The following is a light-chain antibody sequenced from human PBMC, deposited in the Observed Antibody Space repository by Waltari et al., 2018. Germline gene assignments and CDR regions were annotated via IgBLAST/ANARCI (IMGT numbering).Light chain of an antibody. CDR1: QSVSSN. V-gene: IGKV3-15*01. J-gene: IGKJ1*01. CDR2: GAS. CDR3: QQYNNWLRT. Sequence: EIVMTQSPATLSVSQGERATLSCRASQSVSSNLAWYQQKPGQPPRLLIYGASTRATGIPARFSGSGSGTEFTLTISSLQSEDFAVYYCQQYNNWLRTFGQGTKVEIK.